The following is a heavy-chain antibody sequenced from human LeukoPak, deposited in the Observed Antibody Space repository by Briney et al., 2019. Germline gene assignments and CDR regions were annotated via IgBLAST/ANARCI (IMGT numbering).Heavy chain of an antibody. CDR3: ARWSRDYYDSSGYYSDY. CDR1: GFTXSSYW. CDR2: IXXAGSEK. D-gene: IGHD3-22*01. Sequence: GGSLRLSCAASGFTXSSYWXXWVXQAXXXXXXXXXXIXXAGSEKYYVDSVKGRLTISRDNAKNSLYLQMNSLRAEDTAVYYCARWSRDYYDSSGYYSDYWGQGTLVTVSS. J-gene: IGHJ4*02. V-gene: IGHV3-7*01.